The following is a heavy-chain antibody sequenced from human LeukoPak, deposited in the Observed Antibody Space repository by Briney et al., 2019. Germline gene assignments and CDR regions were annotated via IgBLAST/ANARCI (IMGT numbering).Heavy chain of an antibody. J-gene: IGHJ2*01. Sequence: GGSLRLSCAASGFTFSSYWMSWVRQAPGKGLEWVANIKQDGSEKYYVDSVKGRFTISRDNAKNSLYLQMNSLRAEDTAVYYCARDRGGNSITPYWYFDLWGRGTLVTVSS. CDR3: ARDRGGNSITPYWYFDL. V-gene: IGHV3-7*01. CDR2: IKQDGSEK. CDR1: GFTFSSYW. D-gene: IGHD4-23*01.